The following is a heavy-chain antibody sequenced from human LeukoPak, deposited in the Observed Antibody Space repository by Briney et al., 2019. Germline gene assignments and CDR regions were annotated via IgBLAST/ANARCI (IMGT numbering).Heavy chain of an antibody. J-gene: IGHJ5*02. CDR3: ARMVKTLSAATGWFDP. CDR2: INHSGST. CDR1: GGSFSGYY. Sequence: SETLSLTCAVYGGSFSGYYWSWIRQPPGEGLEWIGEINHSGSTNYNPSLKSRVTISVDTSKNQFSLKLSSVTAADTAVYYCARMVKTLSAATGWFDPWGQGTLVTVSS. D-gene: IGHD2-15*01. V-gene: IGHV4-34*01.